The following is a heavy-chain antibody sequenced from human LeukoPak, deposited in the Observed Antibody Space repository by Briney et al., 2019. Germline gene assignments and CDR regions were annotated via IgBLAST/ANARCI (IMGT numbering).Heavy chain of an antibody. V-gene: IGHV4-38-2*01. Sequence: PSETLSLTCAVSGYSISNGYYWGWIRQPPGKGLEWIGSIHHSGSTFYDPSLKSRVTISLDTPKNLFSLNMTPVTAADTAVYYCVRGPPRFVSYWGQGTLVTVSS. CDR2: IHHSGST. CDR3: VRGPPRFVSY. J-gene: IGHJ4*02. D-gene: IGHD5-24*01. CDR1: GYSISNGYY.